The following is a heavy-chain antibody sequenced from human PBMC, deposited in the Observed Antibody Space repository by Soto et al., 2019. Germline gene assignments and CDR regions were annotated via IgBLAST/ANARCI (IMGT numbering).Heavy chain of an antibody. J-gene: IGHJ4*02. V-gene: IGHV1-3*01. CDR2: INAGNGNT. D-gene: IGHD1-1*01. CDR1: GYTFTSYA. Sequence: QVQLVQSGAEVKKPGASVKVSCKASGYTFTSYAMHWVRQAPGQRLEWMGWINAGNGNTKYSQKFQGRVTITRDTSASTAYMEQSSLRSEDTAVYYCARRAGGTTLHFDYWGPGNLVTVSS. CDR3: ARRAGGTTLHFDY.